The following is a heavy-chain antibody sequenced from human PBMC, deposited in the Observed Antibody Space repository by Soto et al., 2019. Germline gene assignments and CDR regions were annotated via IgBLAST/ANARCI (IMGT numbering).Heavy chain of an antibody. V-gene: IGHV5-51*01. Sequence: ESLKISCKGSGYSFTSYWIGWVRQMPGKGLEWMGIIYPGDSDTRYSPSFQGQVTISADKSISTAYLQWSSLKASDTAMYYCARQKGLRFLEWLSDRNWFDPWGQGTLVTVSS. CDR3: ARQKGLRFLEWLSDRNWFDP. CDR1: GYSFTSYW. CDR2: IYPGDSDT. D-gene: IGHD3-3*01. J-gene: IGHJ5*02.